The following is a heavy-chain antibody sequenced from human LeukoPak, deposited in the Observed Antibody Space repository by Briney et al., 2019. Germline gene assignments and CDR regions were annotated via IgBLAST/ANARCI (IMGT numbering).Heavy chain of an antibody. CDR1: GGSISSYY. CDR3: ARLRSYSSGDLGFDY. CDR2: IFFTGNT. V-gene: IGHV4-59*08. J-gene: IGHJ4*02. Sequence: SETLSLTCTVSGGSISSYYWSWIRQPPGEGLEWIGYIFFTGNTNYNPSVRSRVTISIDTSKNQFSLKLSSVTAADTAVYYCARLRSYSSGDLGFDYWGQGTLVTVSS. D-gene: IGHD6-19*01.